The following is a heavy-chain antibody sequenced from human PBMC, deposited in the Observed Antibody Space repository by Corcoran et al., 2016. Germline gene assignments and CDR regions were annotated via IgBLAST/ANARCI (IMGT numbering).Heavy chain of an antibody. CDR1: GYTFTSYG. Sequence: QVQLVQSGAEVKKPGASVKVSCKASGYTFTSYGISWVRQAPGQGLEGMGWISAYKGNTNYAQKLQGRVTMTTDTSTSTAYMELRSLRADDTAVYYLAGTDSSVWPYYFDYWGQGTLVTVSS. CDR2: ISAYKGNT. J-gene: IGHJ4*02. V-gene: IGHV1-18*01. D-gene: IGHD6-19*01. CDR3: AGTDSSVWPYYFDY.